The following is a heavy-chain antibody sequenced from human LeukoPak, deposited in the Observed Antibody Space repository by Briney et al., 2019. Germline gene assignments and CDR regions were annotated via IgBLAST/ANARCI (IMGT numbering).Heavy chain of an antibody. V-gene: IGHV1-2*02. CDR2: INPNSGGT. D-gene: IGHD1-26*01. CDR1: GYTFTGYY. J-gene: IGHJ4*02. Sequence: ASVKVSCKASGYTFTGYYMHWVRQAPGQGLEWMGWINPNSGGTNYAQKFQGRVTMTRDTSISTAYMELSRLRSDDTAVYYCARDPPIVGATHFDYWGQGTLVTVSS. CDR3: ARDPPIVGATHFDY.